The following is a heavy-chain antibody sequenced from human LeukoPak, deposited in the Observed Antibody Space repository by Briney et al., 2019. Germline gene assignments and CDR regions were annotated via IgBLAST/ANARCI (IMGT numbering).Heavy chain of an antibody. Sequence: IPSETLSLTCAVSGGSISSSSYYWGWIRQPPGKGLEWIGSIYYSGSTYYNPSLKSRVTISVDTSKNQFSLKLSSVTAADTAVYYCARDPGTTGMIDAFDIWGQGTMVTVSS. J-gene: IGHJ3*02. CDR2: IYYSGST. V-gene: IGHV4-39*02. D-gene: IGHD1-1*01. CDR1: GGSISSSSYY. CDR3: ARDPGTTGMIDAFDI.